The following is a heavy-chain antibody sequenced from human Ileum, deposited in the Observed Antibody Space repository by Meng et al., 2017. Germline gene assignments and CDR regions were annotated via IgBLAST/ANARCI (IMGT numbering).Heavy chain of an antibody. Sequence: QVQLQESGPGRGKPSQNLSRTGTVSGGSISSGGYYWSWIRQHPGKGLEWIGYIYYSGTTYYNPSLKSRVTISVDTSKNQFSLKLSSVTAADTAVYYCAREPPAAAGTGADYWGQGTLVTVSS. CDR3: AREPPAAAGTGADY. CDR1: GGSISSGGYY. D-gene: IGHD6-13*01. CDR2: IYYSGTT. V-gene: IGHV4-31*03. J-gene: IGHJ4*02.